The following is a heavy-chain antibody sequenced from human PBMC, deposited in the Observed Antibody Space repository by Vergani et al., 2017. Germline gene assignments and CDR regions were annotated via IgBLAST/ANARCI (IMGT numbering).Heavy chain of an antibody. CDR1: GGTFSSYA. J-gene: IGHJ3*02. Sequence: QVQLVQSGAEVKKPGSSVKVSCKASGGTFSSYAISWVRQAPGQGLEWMGGIIPIFGTANYAQKFQGRVTITADESTSTAYMELSSLRSEDTAVYYCARDSDYDSSGYIGAFDIWGQGTVVTVSS. V-gene: IGHV1-69*01. CDR3: ARDSDYDSSGYIGAFDI. CDR2: IIPIFGTA. D-gene: IGHD3-22*01.